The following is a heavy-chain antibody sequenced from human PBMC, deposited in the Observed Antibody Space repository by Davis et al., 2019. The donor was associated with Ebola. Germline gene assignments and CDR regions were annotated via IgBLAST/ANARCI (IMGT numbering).Heavy chain of an antibody. CDR3: ARVSTSSGNFYYYMDV. Sequence: GGSLRLSCAASGFTFSSDWMTWVRQAPGKGLEWVANIKQDGTEKNYADSVKGRFTISKDNAKKSLYLQMNSLRAEDTAVYYCARVSTSSGNFYYYMDVWGKGTTVTVSS. CDR2: IKQDGTEK. CDR1: GFTFSSDW. J-gene: IGHJ6*03. D-gene: IGHD6-6*01. V-gene: IGHV3-7*01.